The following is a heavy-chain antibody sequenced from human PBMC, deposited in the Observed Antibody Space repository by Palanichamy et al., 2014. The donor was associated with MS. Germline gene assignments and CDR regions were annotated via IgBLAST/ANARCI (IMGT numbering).Heavy chain of an antibody. CDR2: IRSKANSYAT. Sequence: EVQLVESGGGLVQPGGSLKLSCAASGFTFSGSAMHWVRQASGKGLEWVGRIRSKANSYATAYAASVKGRFTISRDDSKNTAYLQMNSLKTEDTAVYYCTRRVPGIAAAVRSGDAFDIWGQGTMVTVSS. CDR3: TRRVPGIAAAVRSGDAFDI. D-gene: IGHD6-13*01. CDR1: GFTFSGSA. J-gene: IGHJ3*02. V-gene: IGHV3-73*02.